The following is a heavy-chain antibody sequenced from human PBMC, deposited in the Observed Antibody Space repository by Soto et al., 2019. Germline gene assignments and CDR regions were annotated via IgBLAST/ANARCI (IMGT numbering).Heavy chain of an antibody. Sequence: QVQLQESGPGLVKPSQTLSLTCTVSGGSISSGGYYWSWIRQHPGKGLEWIGYIYYSGSTYYNPSLQMRVTISVDTSKNQCSLRLSAVTAADTAVYYCAREPRVAAADYYYYYGMDVWGQGTTVTVSS. CDR3: AREPRVAAADYYYYYGMDV. CDR2: IYYSGST. J-gene: IGHJ6*02. CDR1: GGSISSGGYY. D-gene: IGHD6-13*01. V-gene: IGHV4-31*03.